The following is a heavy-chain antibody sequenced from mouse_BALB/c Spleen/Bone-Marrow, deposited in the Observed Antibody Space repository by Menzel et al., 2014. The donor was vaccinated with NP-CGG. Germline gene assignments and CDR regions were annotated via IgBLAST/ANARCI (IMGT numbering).Heavy chain of an antibody. Sequence: LVESGPEVVKPGASLKMSCKASGYTFTNYILHWVKLKPGQGLEWIGYINPYNDGSKYNENFKSKATLTSDKSSSTVYMEFSSLTSEDSAVYYCVRHDYGSSYAMDYWGQGTSVTVSS. J-gene: IGHJ4*01. CDR2: INPYNDGS. V-gene: IGHV1-14*01. D-gene: IGHD1-1*01. CDR3: VRHDYGSSYAMDY. CDR1: GYTFTNYI.